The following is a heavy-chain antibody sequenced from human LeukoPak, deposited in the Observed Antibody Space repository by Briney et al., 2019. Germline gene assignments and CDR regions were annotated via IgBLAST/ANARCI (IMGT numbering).Heavy chain of an antibody. CDR1: GYTLSGLS. CDR2: FDPEDGER. CDR3: ATARWAVAGTPFEY. J-gene: IGHJ4*02. Sequence: ASVKVSCKVSGYTLSGLSMHWVRQAPGKGLEWMGGFDPEDGERIYAQNFQGRVTMTEDTSTDTAYMELSSLRSEDTAVYYCATARWAVAGTPFEYWGQGTLVTVSS. D-gene: IGHD6-19*01. V-gene: IGHV1-24*01.